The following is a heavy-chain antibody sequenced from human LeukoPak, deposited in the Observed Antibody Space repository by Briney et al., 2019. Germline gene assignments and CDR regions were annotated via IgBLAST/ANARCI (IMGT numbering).Heavy chain of an antibody. V-gene: IGHV4-59*01. CDR1: GGSISSYY. CDR3: AGYFDWLSGFDY. J-gene: IGHJ4*02. D-gene: IGHD3-9*01. Sequence: SETLSLTCPVSGGSISSYYWSLIRQPPGKGLEWIGYIYYSGSTNYNPSLKSRVTISVDTSRNQFSLKLSSVTAADTAVYYCAGYFDWLSGFDYWGQGTLVTVSS. CDR2: IYYSGST.